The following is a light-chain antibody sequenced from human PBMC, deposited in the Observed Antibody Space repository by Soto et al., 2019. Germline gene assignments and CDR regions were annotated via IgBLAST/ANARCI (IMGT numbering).Light chain of an antibody. CDR3: LQHQNYS. CDR2: AAS. V-gene: IGKV1D-17*01. J-gene: IGKJ4*02. CDR1: QGISKY. Sequence: IQMTQSPSAMSASVGDRVTITCRARQGISKYLAWFQQTPGKVPKHLIYAASSLQSGVPSGFSGSGSGTEFTLTFSSRQPEDFATYCCLQHQNYSFGGGTNVEIK.